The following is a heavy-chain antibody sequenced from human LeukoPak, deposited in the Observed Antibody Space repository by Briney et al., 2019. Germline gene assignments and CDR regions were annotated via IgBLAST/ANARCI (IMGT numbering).Heavy chain of an antibody. J-gene: IGHJ4*02. V-gene: IGHV3-30*02. D-gene: IGHD3-10*01. CDR2: IRYDGRNK. CDR3: ASGSGSYYNVGWFDY. Sequence: GGSLRLSCAASGFTFSTYGMHWVRQAPGKGLEWVAFIRYDGRNKYYADSVKGRFTISRDNSKNTLYVQMNSLRAEDTAVYYCASGSGSYYNVGWFDYWGQGTLVTVSS. CDR1: GFTFSTYG.